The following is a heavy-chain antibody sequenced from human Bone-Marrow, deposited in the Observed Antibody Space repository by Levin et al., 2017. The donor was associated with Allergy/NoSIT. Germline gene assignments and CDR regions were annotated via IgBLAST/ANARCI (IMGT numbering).Heavy chain of an antibody. Sequence: ASVKVSCKASGGTFSSYAISWVRQAPGQGLEWMGGIIPIFGTANYAQKFQGRVTITADESTSTAYMELSSLRSEDTAVYYCARIRYNWNQNYYYGMDVWGQGTTVTVSS. CDR3: ARIRYNWNQNYYYGMDV. CDR1: GGTFSSYA. D-gene: IGHD1-20*01. CDR2: IIPIFGTA. V-gene: IGHV1-69*13. J-gene: IGHJ6*02.